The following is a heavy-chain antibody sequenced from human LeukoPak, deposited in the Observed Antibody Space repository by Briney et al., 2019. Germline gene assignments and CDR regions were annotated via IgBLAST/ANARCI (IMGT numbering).Heavy chain of an antibody. J-gene: IGHJ3*02. CDR3: ARWCGSYLGGTPDAFDI. V-gene: IGHV3-23*01. Sequence: HPGGSLRLSCAASGFTFSNHAMSWVRQAPGKGLEWVSRIGAGGSNTYHADSVKGRFTISRDNAQNSLFLQMNSLRAEDTAVYYCARWCGSYLGGTPDAFDIWGQGTMVTVSS. CDR1: GFTFSNHA. CDR2: IGAGGSNT. D-gene: IGHD1-26*01.